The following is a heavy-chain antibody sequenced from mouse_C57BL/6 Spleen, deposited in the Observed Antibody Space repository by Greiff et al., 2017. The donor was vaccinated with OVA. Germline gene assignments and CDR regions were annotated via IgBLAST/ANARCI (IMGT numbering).Heavy chain of an antibody. CDR3: ARRGGYDGMDY. J-gene: IGHJ4*01. CDR1: GYTFTSYW. D-gene: IGHD2-2*01. Sequence: VQLQQPGAELVMPGASVKLSCKASGYTFTSYWMHWVKQRPGQGLEWIGEIDPSDSYTNYNQKFKGKSTLTVDKSSSTAYMQLSSLTSEDSAVYYCARRGGYDGMDYWGQGTSVTVSS. CDR2: IDPSDSYT. V-gene: IGHV1-69*01.